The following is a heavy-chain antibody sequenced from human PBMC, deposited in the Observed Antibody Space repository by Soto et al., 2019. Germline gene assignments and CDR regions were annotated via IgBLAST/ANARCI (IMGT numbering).Heavy chain of an antibody. CDR3: ARDGGSGMYNWFDP. D-gene: IGHD3-10*01. CDR1: GGSISSGGYY. J-gene: IGHJ5*02. V-gene: IGHV4-31*03. CDR2: IYYSGST. Sequence: SETLSLTCTVSGGSISSGGYYWSWIRQHPGKGLEWIGYIYYSGSTYYNPSLKSRVTISVDTSKNQFSLKLSSVTAADTAVYYCARDGGSGMYNWFDPWGQGTLVTVSS.